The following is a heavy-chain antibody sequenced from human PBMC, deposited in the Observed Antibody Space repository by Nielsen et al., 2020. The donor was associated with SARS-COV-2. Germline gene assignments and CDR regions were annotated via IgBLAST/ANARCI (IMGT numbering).Heavy chain of an antibody. CDR2: INSDGTV. J-gene: IGHJ4*02. CDR3: AREVPSGDSSAFDY. D-gene: IGHD3-22*01. V-gene: IGHV3-11*01. CDR1: GFIFSDSY. Sequence: GESLKISCAASGFIFSDSYMSWIRQAPGQGLEWISYINSDGTVYYADSAKGRFTISRDNAKNALYLQMNSVRAEDTAVYYCAREVPSGDSSAFDYWGQGTLVIVSS.